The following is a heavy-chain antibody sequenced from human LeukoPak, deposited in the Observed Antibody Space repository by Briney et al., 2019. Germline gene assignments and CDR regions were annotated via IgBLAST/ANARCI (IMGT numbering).Heavy chain of an antibody. CDR3: ARVGSSGWFDY. Sequence: SETLSLTCTVSGGSISNYYWTWIRQPAGKGLEWIGRVYTTGTTNYNPSLKSRVTMSVDTSENQFSLSLSSVTAADTAMYYCARVGSSGWFDYWGQGTLVTVSS. D-gene: IGHD6-19*01. CDR1: GGSISNYY. CDR2: VYTTGTT. J-gene: IGHJ4*02. V-gene: IGHV4-4*07.